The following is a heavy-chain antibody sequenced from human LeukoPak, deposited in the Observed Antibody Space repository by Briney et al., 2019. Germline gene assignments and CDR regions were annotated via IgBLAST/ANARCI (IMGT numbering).Heavy chain of an antibody. Sequence: PGGSLRLSCAASGFTFSSYAMSWVRQAPGKGLEWVSAISGSGGSTYYADPVKGRFTISRDNSKNTLYLQMNSLRAEDTAVYYCAKDLTIQLWSYYFDYWGQGTLVTVSS. V-gene: IGHV3-23*01. CDR2: ISGSGGST. J-gene: IGHJ4*02. CDR3: AKDLTIQLWSYYFDY. D-gene: IGHD5-18*01. CDR1: GFTFSSYA.